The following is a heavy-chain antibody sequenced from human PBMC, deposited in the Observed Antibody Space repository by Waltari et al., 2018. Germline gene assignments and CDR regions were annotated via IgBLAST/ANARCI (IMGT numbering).Heavy chain of an antibody. V-gene: IGHV1-69*08. D-gene: IGHD3-3*01. CDR3: ARSRSGLRFLEWPAREYGMDV. J-gene: IGHJ6*02. CDR2: IIPIFGTA. CDR1: GGTFSSYA. Sequence: QVQLVQSGAEVKNPGSSVKVSCKAAGGTFSSYAISWVRQAPGQGLEWMGRIIPIFGTANYAQKFQGRVTITADKSTSTAYMELSSLRSEDTAVYYCARSRSGLRFLEWPAREYGMDVWGQGTTVTVSS.